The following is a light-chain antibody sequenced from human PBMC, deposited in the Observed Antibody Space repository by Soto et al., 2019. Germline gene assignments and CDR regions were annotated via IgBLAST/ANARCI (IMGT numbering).Light chain of an antibody. V-gene: IGKV1-27*01. Sequence: DIQMTQFPSSLSASVGDRVTVTCRASRDISNFLAWYQQKPGEVPHLLIYAAYTLESGVPSRFSGSASGTDFPLTIASLQPEDVATYYCQRYNTLPPWEFDQGTTVEI. J-gene: IGKJ1*01. CDR2: AAY. CDR1: RDISNF. CDR3: QRYNTLPPWE.